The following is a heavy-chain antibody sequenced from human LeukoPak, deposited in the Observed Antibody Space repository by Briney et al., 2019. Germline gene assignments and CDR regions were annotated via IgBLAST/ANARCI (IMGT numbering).Heavy chain of an antibody. CDR2: INHSGST. CDR3: ARQLYVSGSYYAPMDV. Sequence: PSETLSLTCAVYGGSFSNYYWSWIRQPPGKGLGWIGEINHSGSTHYNPSLKSRVTISVDTSKNQFSLKLSSVTAADTAVYFCARQLYVSGSYYAPMDVWGKGTTVTISS. V-gene: IGHV4-34*01. J-gene: IGHJ6*03. CDR1: GGSFSNYY. D-gene: IGHD3-10*01.